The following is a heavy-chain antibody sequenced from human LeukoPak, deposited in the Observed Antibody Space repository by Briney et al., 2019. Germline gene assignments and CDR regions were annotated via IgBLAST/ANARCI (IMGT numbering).Heavy chain of an antibody. CDR2: IDHTGST. CDR1: DDSITIYY. CDR3: ARQTGSGLFILP. D-gene: IGHD3/OR15-3a*01. V-gene: IGHV4-59*08. Sequence: PSETLSLTCTVSDDSITIYYWTWIRQPPGKGLEWIGYIDHTGSTNYNPSLNSRVTISRDTSKNQFSLRLTSVTAADTAVYYCARQTGSGLFILPGGQGTLVTVSS. J-gene: IGHJ4*02.